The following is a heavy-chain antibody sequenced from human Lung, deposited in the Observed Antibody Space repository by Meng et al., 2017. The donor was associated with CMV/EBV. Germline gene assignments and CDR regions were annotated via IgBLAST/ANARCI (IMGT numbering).Heavy chain of an antibody. CDR1: GFTFSNYG. V-gene: IGHV3-30*18. J-gene: IGHJ4*02. Sequence: SGFTFSNYGRHWVRRAPGKGLEWLAVISNDGGNKQYADSVKGRFTISRDNSKNTLNLQMNSLRPEDTSVYYCAKDLKAYGDYYFDYWGQGILVTVSS. CDR2: ISNDGGNK. D-gene: IGHD4-17*01. CDR3: AKDLKAYGDYYFDY.